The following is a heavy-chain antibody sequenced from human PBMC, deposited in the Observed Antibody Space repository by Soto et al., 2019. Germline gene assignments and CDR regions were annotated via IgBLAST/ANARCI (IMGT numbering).Heavy chain of an antibody. J-gene: IGHJ4*02. V-gene: IGHV3-53*01. D-gene: IGHD1-26*01. CDR3: ARWAGWELLLPIDY. CDR1: GFTVSSNY. Sequence: GGSLRLSCAASGFTVSSNYMSWVRQAPGKGLEWVSVIYSGGSTYYADSVKGRFTISRDNSKNTLYLQMNSLRAEDTAVYYCARWAGWELLLPIDYWGQGTLVTVSS. CDR2: IYSGGST.